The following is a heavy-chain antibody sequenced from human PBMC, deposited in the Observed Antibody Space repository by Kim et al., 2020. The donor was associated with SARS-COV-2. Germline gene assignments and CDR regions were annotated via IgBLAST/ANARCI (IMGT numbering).Heavy chain of an antibody. Sequence: SETLSLTCAVYGGSFSGYYWSWIRQPPGKGLEWIGEINHSGSTNYNPSLKSRVTISVDTSKNQFSLKLSSVTAADTAVYYCARVAYYYDSSGYAAPFDYWGQGTLVTVSS. CDR3: ARVAYYYDSSGYAAPFDY. J-gene: IGHJ4*02. CDR1: GGSFSGYY. D-gene: IGHD3-22*01. CDR2: INHSGST. V-gene: IGHV4-34*01.